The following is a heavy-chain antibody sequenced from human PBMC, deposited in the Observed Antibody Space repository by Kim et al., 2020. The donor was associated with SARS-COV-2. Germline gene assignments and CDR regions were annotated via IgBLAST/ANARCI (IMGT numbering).Heavy chain of an antibody. CDR2: ISGTGDAT. CDR3: AKGRELYYYGLGSAFDT. CDR1: GLTFGSYA. V-gene: IGHV3-23*01. Sequence: GGSLRLSCAASGLTFGSYAMIWVRQAPGKGLEWVSIISGTGDATDYADSVKGRFTISRDNSKNTLYLQMNSLRAEDTAVYYCAKGRELYYYGLGSAFDTWGQGTLVTVSS. D-gene: IGHD3-10*01. J-gene: IGHJ4*02.